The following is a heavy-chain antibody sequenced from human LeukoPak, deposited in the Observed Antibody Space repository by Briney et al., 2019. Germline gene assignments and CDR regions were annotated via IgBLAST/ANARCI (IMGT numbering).Heavy chain of an antibody. V-gene: IGHV1-2*02. Sequence: ASVKVSCKTSGYTFTDYYIHWVRQAPGQGLEGMGWINPNSGETKYAQKFQGRVTMTGDTSISTAYMELSRLTSDDTAVYYCARDRDYSNTERGFDYWGQGTLVTVSS. J-gene: IGHJ4*02. D-gene: IGHD4-11*01. CDR2: INPNSGET. CDR1: GYTFTDYY. CDR3: ARDRDYSNTERGFDY.